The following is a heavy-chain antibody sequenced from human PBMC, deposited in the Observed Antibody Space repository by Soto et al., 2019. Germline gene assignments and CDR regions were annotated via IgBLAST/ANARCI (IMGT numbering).Heavy chain of an antibody. Sequence: SETLSLTCTVSGGSISSYYWSWIRQPPGKGLEWIGYIYYSGSTNYNPSLKSRVTISVDTSKNQFSLKLSSVTAADTAVYYCARASGPIWFGEPMWWFDPWGQGTLVTVSS. CDR3: ARASGPIWFGEPMWWFDP. CDR2: IYYSGST. CDR1: GGSISSYY. J-gene: IGHJ5*02. D-gene: IGHD3-10*01. V-gene: IGHV4-59*01.